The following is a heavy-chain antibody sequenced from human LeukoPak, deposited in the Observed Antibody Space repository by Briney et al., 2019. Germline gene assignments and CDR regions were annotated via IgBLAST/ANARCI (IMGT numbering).Heavy chain of an antibody. D-gene: IGHD3-3*01. CDR2: IIPILRTP. J-gene: IGHJ4*02. Sequence: SVKVSCKASGDTFSNCGISWVRQAPGQGLEWLGGIIPILRTPNYPQKFQGRVTITTVESTSTASMEMSSLRSDDTAIYYCARGCSDDFWSGYSSYFDHWGQGTLVTVSS. CDR1: GDTFSNCG. CDR3: ARGCSDDFWSGYSSYFDH. V-gene: IGHV1-69*05.